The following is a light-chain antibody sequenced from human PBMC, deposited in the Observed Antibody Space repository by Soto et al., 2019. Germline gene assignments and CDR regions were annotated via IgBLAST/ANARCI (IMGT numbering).Light chain of an antibody. CDR1: QVVLYSSNNKNY. CDR3: QQYYTTPRIT. J-gene: IGKJ5*01. CDR2: LAS. V-gene: IGKV4-1*01. Sequence: IGVAQAPSSLGGALGWGASINCKAVQVVLYSSNNKNYLALYQQKPGQPPTLLISLASAPESGVPDRFSGSGSGTDFTLTISSLQAEDVAFYYCQQYYTTPRITFGQGTRLEIK.